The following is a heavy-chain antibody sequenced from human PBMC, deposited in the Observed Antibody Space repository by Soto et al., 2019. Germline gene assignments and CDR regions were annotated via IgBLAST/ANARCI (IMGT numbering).Heavy chain of an antibody. V-gene: IGHV1-8*02. Sequence: QVQLVQSGAEVKRPGASVKVSCEASGYTFTTYDINWVRQASGQGLEWMGCVTPSSGNTVYAQKLHRRVTMTRDTSFRTAYMELSSLKSDDSAIYYCARASMYIWNDHWGQGTLVTVSS. CDR3: ARASMYIWNDH. CDR2: VTPSSGNT. D-gene: IGHD1-20*01. CDR1: GYTFTTYD. J-gene: IGHJ5*02.